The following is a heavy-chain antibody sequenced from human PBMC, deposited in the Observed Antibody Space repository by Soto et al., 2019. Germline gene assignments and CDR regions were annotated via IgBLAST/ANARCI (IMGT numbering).Heavy chain of an antibody. CDR3: ARHGFGPLHGLVDV. Sequence: QVQLQESGPGLVKPSETLSLTCTVSGGSITNYYCSWFRQPPGKGLEWIGYINYDGYSAYNLSLKGRVTMQMDASKTQFALMLESVTATDAAVYYCARHGFGPLHGLVDVWGPGTTVIVSS. D-gene: IGHD3-10*01. V-gene: IGHV4-59*08. CDR1: GGSITNYY. CDR2: INYDGYS. J-gene: IGHJ6*02.